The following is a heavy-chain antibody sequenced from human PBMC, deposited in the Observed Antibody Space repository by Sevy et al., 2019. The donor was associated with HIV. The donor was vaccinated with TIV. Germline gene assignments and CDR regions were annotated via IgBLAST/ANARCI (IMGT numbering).Heavy chain of an antibody. CDR3: ARDLAVYSSSSRVYRMDV. CDR1: GFTFTSYA. CDR2: ISYDGSNK. V-gene: IGHV3-30-3*01. D-gene: IGHD6-6*01. J-gene: IGHJ6*02. Sequence: GGSLRLSCAASGFTFTSYAMHWVRQAPGKGLEWVAVISYDGSNKYYADSVKGRFTISRDNSKNTLYLQMNSLRAEDTAVYYCARDLAVYSSSSRVYRMDVWGQGTTVTVSS.